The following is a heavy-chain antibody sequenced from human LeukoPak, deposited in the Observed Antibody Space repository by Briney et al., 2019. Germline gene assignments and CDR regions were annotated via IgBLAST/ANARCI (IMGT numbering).Heavy chain of an antibody. J-gene: IGHJ4*02. CDR2: IYYSGNL. Sequence: SETLSLTCDVSGDSIGSGAFYWGWVRQSPERGLEWIGSIYYSGNLYNNPSLKSRVTVSIGTSKNRFSLRLKSVTAADTAVYYCARGLTGGWAAVFDYWGQGTLVTVSS. CDR3: ARGLTGGWAAVFDY. D-gene: IGHD1-26*01. V-gene: IGHV4-39*02. CDR1: GDSIGSGAFY.